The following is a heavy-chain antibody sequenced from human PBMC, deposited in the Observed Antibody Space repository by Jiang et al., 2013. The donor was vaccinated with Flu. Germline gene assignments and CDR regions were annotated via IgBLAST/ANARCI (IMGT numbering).Heavy chain of an antibody. CDR1: GVSFNGYY. CDR3: ASTQNYFDSSGYYF. J-gene: IGHJ4*02. D-gene: IGHD3-22*01. Sequence: LLKPSETLSLTCAVYGVSFNGYYWSWVRQPPGKGLEWIGEINHSGVTNYNSSLESRLTISVDTSRNQFSLKLTSVTAADTAVYFCASTQNYFDSSGYYFWSQGTQVSVSS. V-gene: IGHV4-34*01. CDR2: INHSGVT.